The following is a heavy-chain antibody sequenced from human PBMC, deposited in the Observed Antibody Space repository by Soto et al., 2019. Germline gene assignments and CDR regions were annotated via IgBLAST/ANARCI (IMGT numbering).Heavy chain of an antibody. Sequence: GESLKISCKGSGYSFTSYWIGWVRQMPGKGLEWMGIIYPGDSDTRYSPSFQGQVTISADKSISTAYLQWSSLKASDTAMYYCARLPYCSSTSCLKSFAFDIWGQGTMVT. CDR3: ARLPYCSSTSCLKSFAFDI. D-gene: IGHD2-2*01. CDR2: IYPGDSDT. V-gene: IGHV5-51*01. J-gene: IGHJ3*02. CDR1: GYSFTSYW.